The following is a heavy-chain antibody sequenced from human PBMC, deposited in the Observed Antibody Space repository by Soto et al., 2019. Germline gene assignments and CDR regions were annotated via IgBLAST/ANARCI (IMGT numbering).Heavy chain of an antibody. CDR3: ARGTVIDYGGRIVDY. V-gene: IGHV4-59*01. CDR1: GGSLSSYY. J-gene: IGHJ4*02. CDR2: IYYSGSA. D-gene: IGHD4-17*01. Sequence: SETLSLTCVVSGGSLSSYYWSWIRQPPGKGLEWIGYIYYSGSANYNPSLKSRVTISVDTSKNQFSLKLSSVTAADTAVYYCARGTVIDYGGRIVDYWGQGTLVTVSS.